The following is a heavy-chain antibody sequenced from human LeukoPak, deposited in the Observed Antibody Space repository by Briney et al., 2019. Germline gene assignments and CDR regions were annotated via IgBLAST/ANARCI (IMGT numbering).Heavy chain of an antibody. V-gene: IGHV4-34*01. CDR3: ARVAYGYGDY. Sequence: SETLSLTCAVYGGSFSGYYWSWIRQPPGKGLEWNGEINHSGSTNYNPSLKSRVTISVDTSKNQFSLKLSSVTAADTAVYYCARVAYGYGDYWGQGTLVTVSS. CDR2: INHSGST. D-gene: IGHD5-18*01. CDR1: GGSFSGYY. J-gene: IGHJ4*02.